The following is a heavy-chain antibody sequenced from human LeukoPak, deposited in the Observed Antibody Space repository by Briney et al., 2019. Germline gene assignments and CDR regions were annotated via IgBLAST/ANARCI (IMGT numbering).Heavy chain of an antibody. V-gene: IGHV1-46*01. Sequence: ASVKVSCKASGYTFTSYYMHWVRQAPGQGLEWMGIINPSGGSTSYAQKFQGRVTMTRDTSTSTVYMELSSLRSKDTAVYYCARDRITMVRGVYNWFDPWGQGTLVTVSS. J-gene: IGHJ5*02. CDR3: ARDRITMVRGVYNWFDP. CDR1: GYTFTSYY. CDR2: INPSGGST. D-gene: IGHD3-10*01.